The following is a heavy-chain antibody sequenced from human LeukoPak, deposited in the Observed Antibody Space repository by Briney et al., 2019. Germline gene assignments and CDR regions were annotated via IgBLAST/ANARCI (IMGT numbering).Heavy chain of an antibody. Sequence: KTSETLSLTCTVSGGSISSYYWSWIRQPPGKGLEWIGYIYYSGNTNYNPSLKSRVTISVDTSKNQFSLRLSSVTAADTAVYYCARSYCGGGSSGAFDIWGQGTMVTVSS. CDR3: ARSYCGGGSSGAFDI. D-gene: IGHD2-15*01. J-gene: IGHJ3*02. CDR1: GGSISSYY. CDR2: IYYSGNT. V-gene: IGHV4-59*01.